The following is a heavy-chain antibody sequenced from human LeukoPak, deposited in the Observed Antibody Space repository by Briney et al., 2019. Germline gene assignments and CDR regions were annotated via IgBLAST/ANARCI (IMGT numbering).Heavy chain of an antibody. CDR2: INHSGSS. CDR3: ARRGRGYCSGGSCYQSRSLDY. V-gene: IGHV4-34*01. CDR1: GGSFRGYY. J-gene: IGHJ4*02. D-gene: IGHD2-15*01. Sequence: SETLSLTCAVYGGSFRGYYWSWIRQPPGKGLEWIGEINHSGSSNYNPSLKSRVTISLDTSKNQFSLNLSSVTAADTAVYYCARRGRGYCSGGSCYQSRSLDYWGQGTLVTVSS.